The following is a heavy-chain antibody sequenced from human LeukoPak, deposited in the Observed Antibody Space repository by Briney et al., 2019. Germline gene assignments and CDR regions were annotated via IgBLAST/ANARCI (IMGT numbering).Heavy chain of an antibody. J-gene: IGHJ5*02. CDR3: ARPYYYDSRIDP. Sequence: KPSQTLSLTCTVSGGSISSGDYYWSWIRQPPGKGLEWIAYMYYSGSTYYNPSLKSRVTMSADTSKNQLSLKLSSVTAADTAVYYCARPYYYDSRIDPWGQGILDTVSS. V-gene: IGHV4-30-4*01. CDR2: MYYSGST. D-gene: IGHD3-22*01. CDR1: GGSISSGDYY.